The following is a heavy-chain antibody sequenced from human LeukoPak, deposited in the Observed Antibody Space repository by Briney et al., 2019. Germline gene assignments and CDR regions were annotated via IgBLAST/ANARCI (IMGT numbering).Heavy chain of an antibody. CDR3: AKSNGYGLVDI. CDR1: GSSINNYY. D-gene: IGHD3-10*01. CDR2: IYTSGST. Sequence: PSETLSLTCTVSGSSINNYYWSWIRQPAGKGLEWIGRIYTSGSTNYNPSLKSRVTMSVDMSKNQFSLKLSSVTAADTAVYYCAKSNGYGLVDIWGQGTMVTVSS. J-gene: IGHJ3*02. V-gene: IGHV4-4*07.